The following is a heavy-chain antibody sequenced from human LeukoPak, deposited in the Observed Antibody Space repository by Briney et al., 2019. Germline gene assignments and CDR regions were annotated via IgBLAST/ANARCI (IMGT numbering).Heavy chain of an antibody. CDR3: AKFRGTEWELPPQV. J-gene: IGHJ4*02. V-gene: IGHV3-30*18. CDR1: GFTFSSYG. CDR2: ISYDGSNK. D-gene: IGHD1-26*01. Sequence: GGSLRLSCAASGFTFSSYGMHWVRQAPVKGLEWVAVISYDGSNKYYADSVKGRFTISRDNSKNTLYLQMNSLRAEDTAVYYCAKFRGTEWELPPQVWGQGTLVTVSS.